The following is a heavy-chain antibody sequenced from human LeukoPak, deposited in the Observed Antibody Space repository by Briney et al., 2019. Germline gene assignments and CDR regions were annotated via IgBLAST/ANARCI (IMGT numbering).Heavy chain of an antibody. D-gene: IGHD6-19*01. Sequence: SETLSLTCTVSGYSISSGYYWSWIRQPPGKGLEWIGEINHSGSTNYNPSLKSRVTISVDTSKNQFSLKLSSVTAADTAVYYCARHRTYSSGWRANWFDPWGQGTLVTVSS. CDR1: GYSISSGYY. V-gene: IGHV4-38-2*02. CDR3: ARHRTYSSGWRANWFDP. J-gene: IGHJ5*02. CDR2: INHSGST.